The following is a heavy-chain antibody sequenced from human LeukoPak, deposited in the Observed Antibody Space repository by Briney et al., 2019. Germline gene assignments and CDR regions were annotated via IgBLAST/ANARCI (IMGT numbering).Heavy chain of an antibody. J-gene: IGHJ6*02. Sequence: SVKVSCKASGGTFSSYAISWVRQAPGQGLEWMGRIIPILGIANYAQKFQGRVTITADKSTSTAYMELSSLRSEDTAVYYCARVGGGNYYYYGMDVWGQGTTVTVSS. CDR2: IIPILGIA. D-gene: IGHD3-16*01. CDR1: GGTFSSYA. V-gene: IGHV1-69*04. CDR3: ARVGGGNYYYYGMDV.